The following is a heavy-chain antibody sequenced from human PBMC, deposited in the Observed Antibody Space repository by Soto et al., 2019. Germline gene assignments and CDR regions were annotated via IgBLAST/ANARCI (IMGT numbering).Heavy chain of an antibody. Sequence: SCKASGYTFTIYPMHWVRQAPGQGLEWMGWINPSGGRTTYAQKFQGRVTMTRDTSTSTFHMELSSLTSEDTAVYYCAGLYHYDSSGYYDYWGQGTLVTVSS. CDR3: AGLYHYDSSGYYDY. CDR1: GYTFTIYP. CDR2: INPSGGRT. D-gene: IGHD3-22*01. J-gene: IGHJ4*02. V-gene: IGHV1-46*01.